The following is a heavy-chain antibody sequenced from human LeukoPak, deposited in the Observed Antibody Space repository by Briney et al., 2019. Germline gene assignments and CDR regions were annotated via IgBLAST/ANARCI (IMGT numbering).Heavy chain of an antibody. V-gene: IGHV4-39*01. CDR2: IYYSGST. CDR3: AGGGDSSSSWYYFDY. J-gene: IGHJ4*02. D-gene: IGHD6-6*01. CDR1: GGSISSSSYY. Sequence: PSETLSLTCTVSGGSISSSSYYWGWIRQPPGKGLEWIGSIYYSGSTYYNPSLKSRVTISVDTSKNQFSLKLSSVTSADTAVYYCAGGGDSSSSWYYFDYWGQGTLVTVSS.